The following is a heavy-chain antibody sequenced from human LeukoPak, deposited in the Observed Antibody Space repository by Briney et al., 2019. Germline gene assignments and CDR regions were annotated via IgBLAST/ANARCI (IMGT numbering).Heavy chain of an antibody. CDR3: ATPRDRYGMDV. CDR1: GGTFSSYA. D-gene: IGHD5-24*01. J-gene: IGHJ6*02. Sequence: GASVKVSCKASGGTFSSYAISWVRQAPGQGLEWMGRIIPILGIANYAQKFQGRVTITADKSTSTAYMELSSLRSEDTAVYYCATPRDRYGMDVWGQGTTVTVSS. V-gene: IGHV1-69*04. CDR2: IIPILGIA.